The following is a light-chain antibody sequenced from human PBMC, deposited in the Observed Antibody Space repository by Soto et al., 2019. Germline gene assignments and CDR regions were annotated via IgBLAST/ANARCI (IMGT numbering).Light chain of an antibody. V-gene: IGKV1-39*01. CDR2: AAS. Sequence: DIQMSQSPSSLSASVGDRVTITCRASQSISSFLNWYQQKARKAPKLLIYAASSLQSGVPSRFCGSGSGTNFTLTISRLHPEDFARYYCQQSYSTPPTFGQGTKVEIK. J-gene: IGKJ1*01. CDR1: QSISSF. CDR3: QQSYSTPPT.